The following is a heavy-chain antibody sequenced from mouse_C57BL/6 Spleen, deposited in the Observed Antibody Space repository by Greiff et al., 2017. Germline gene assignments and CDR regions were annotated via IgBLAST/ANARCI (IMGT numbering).Heavy chain of an antibody. CDR2: IDPSDSET. J-gene: IGHJ3*01. CDR3: ARGIYYGNLFAY. D-gene: IGHD2-1*01. Sequence: VQLQQPGAELVRPGSSVKLSCKASGYTFTSYWMHWVKQRPIQGLEWIGNIDPSDSETHYNQKFKDKATLTVDKSSSTAYMQLSSLTSEDSAVYYCARGIYYGNLFAYWGQGTLVTVSA. V-gene: IGHV1-52*01. CDR1: GYTFTSYW.